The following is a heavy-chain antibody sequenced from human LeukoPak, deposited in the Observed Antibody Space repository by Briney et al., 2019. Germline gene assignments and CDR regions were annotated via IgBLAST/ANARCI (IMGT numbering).Heavy chain of an antibody. D-gene: IGHD3-10*01. J-gene: IGHJ4*02. CDR2: ISSSGGST. CDR1: GFTFRSYA. V-gene: IGHV3-23*01. CDR3: AKDWEWYGDFSN. Sequence: GGSLRLSCAASGFTFRSYAMSWVRQAPGKGLEWVSAISSSGGSTYYADSVKGRFTISRDNSKNTLYLQMNSLRAEDTAVYYCAKDWEWYGDFSNWGQGTLVTVSS.